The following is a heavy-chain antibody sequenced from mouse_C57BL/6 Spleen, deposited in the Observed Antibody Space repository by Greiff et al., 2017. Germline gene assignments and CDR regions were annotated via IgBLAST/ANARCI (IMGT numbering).Heavy chain of an antibody. Sequence: EVKLVESGGGLVKPGGSLKLSCAASGFNFSDYGMHWVRQAPEKGLEWVAYISSGSSTIYYADTVKGRFTISRDNAKNTLFLQMTSLRSEDTAMYYCARRETAQASGYAMDYWGQGTSVTVSS. CDR2: ISSGSSTI. J-gene: IGHJ4*01. CDR1: GFNFSDYG. CDR3: ARRETAQASGYAMDY. V-gene: IGHV5-17*01. D-gene: IGHD3-2*02.